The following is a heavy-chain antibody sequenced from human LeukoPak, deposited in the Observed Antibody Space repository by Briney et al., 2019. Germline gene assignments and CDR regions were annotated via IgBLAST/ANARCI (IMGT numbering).Heavy chain of an antibody. CDR2: IYSGGST. V-gene: IGHV3-66*04. Sequence: GGSLRLSCAASGFTVSSNYMSWVRQAPGKGLEWVSVIYSGGSTYYADSVKGRFTISRDNSKNTLYLQVNSLRAEDTAVYYCASHLYSYGLMVFDYWGQGTLVTVSS. D-gene: IGHD5-18*01. CDR1: GFTVSSNY. J-gene: IGHJ4*02. CDR3: ASHLYSYGLMVFDY.